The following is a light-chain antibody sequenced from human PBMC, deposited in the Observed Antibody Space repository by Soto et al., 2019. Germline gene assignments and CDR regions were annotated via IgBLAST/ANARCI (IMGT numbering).Light chain of an antibody. CDR3: QQSYSTPYT. CDR1: QSISSF. Sequence: DIQMTQSPSSLSASVGDRVTITCRASQSISSFLNWYQQKPGKAPKILIHGASSLQSGVPSTFSGSGSGTDFSLTISSLHPEDFANYYCQQSYSTPYTFGQGTKLEIK. CDR2: GAS. J-gene: IGKJ2*01. V-gene: IGKV1-39*01.